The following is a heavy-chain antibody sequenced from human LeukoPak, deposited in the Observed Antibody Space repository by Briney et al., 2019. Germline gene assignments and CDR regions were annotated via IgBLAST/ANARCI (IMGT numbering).Heavy chain of an antibody. V-gene: IGHV4-34*01. CDR2: INHSGST. CDR3: ARGRSLASYGSSGYYDDFDY. J-gene: IGHJ4*02. Sequence: PSETLSLTCAVYGGSFSGYYWSWIRQPPGKGLEWIGEINHSGSTNYNPSLKSRVTISVDTSKNQFSLKLSSVTAADTAVYYCARGRSLASYGSSGYYDDFDYWGQGTLVTVSS. CDR1: GGSFSGYY. D-gene: IGHD3-22*01.